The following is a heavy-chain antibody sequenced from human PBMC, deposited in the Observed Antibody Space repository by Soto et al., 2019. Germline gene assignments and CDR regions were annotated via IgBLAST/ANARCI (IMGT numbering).Heavy chain of an antibody. CDR1: GFTFSTYW. J-gene: IGHJ4*02. V-gene: IGHV3-7*01. D-gene: IGHD3-3*01. Sequence: PGGSLRLSCAASGFTFSTYWMTWVRQAPGKGLEWVANINQDGSETYSVDSVKGLFTISRDNAKNSLYLQMNSLRAEDTAVYYCARDVEKRNFYEFWSGSLHWCQGTQVTVSS. CDR2: INQDGSET. CDR3: ARDVEKRNFYEFWSGSLH.